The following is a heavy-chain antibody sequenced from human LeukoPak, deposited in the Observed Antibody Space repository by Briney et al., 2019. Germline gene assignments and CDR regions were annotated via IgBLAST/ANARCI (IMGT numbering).Heavy chain of an antibody. J-gene: IGHJ4*02. D-gene: IGHD6-13*01. Sequence: GGSLRLSCAASGFTFDDYAMHWVRQAPGKGLGWVSLITWDGDSTYYADSVKGRFTISRDNSKNYLYLQMNSLRAEDTAFYCAKGTSSWHEFDSWGQGTLVTVSS. V-gene: IGHV3-43D*03. CDR1: GFTFDDYA. CDR3: AKGTSSWHEFDS. CDR2: ITWDGDST.